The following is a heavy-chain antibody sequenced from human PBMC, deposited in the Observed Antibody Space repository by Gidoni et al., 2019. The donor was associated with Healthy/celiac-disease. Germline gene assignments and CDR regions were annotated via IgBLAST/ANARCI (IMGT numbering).Heavy chain of an antibody. Sequence: EVQLVESGGVLVQPGGSLIRSCAASGFTFSSYAMSWVRQAPGKGLEWVSALSGRGGSTYYEDSVQGRFTIARDNSKNTLYRKMNSLRAEDTAVYSCAKDRGWEPEGVDYWGQGTLVTVSS. CDR2: LSGRGGST. CDR1: GFTFSSYA. J-gene: IGHJ4*02. V-gene: IGHV3-23*04. D-gene: IGHD1-26*01. CDR3: AKDRGWEPEGVDY.